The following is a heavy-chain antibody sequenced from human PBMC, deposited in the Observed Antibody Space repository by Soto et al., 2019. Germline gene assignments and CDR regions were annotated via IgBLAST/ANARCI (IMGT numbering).Heavy chain of an antibody. Sequence: GGSLRLSFAASGFMFSSYTMNWGRQAPGKGLEWLSSISDDSSYIDYADSLSGRFTVSRDNARNSLYLQIDSLGVEDTAVYYCATPYYFNHWGPGTLVTVYX. J-gene: IGHJ1*01. V-gene: IGHV3-21*06. CDR1: GFMFSSYT. CDR3: ATPYYFNH. CDR2: ISDDSSYI. D-gene: IGHD3-16*01.